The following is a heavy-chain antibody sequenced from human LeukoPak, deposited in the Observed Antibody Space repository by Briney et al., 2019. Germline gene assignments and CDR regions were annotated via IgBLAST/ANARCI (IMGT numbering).Heavy chain of an antibody. CDR1: GGSISSGGYY. D-gene: IGHD6-13*01. V-gene: IGHV4-31*03. Sequence: SETLSLTCTVSGGSISSGGYYWIWIRQHPGKGLEWIGYIYYSGSTYYNPSLKSRVTISVDTSKNQFSLKLSSVTAADTAVYYCARDLKGSGWYGSGAFDIWGQGTMVTVPS. J-gene: IGHJ3*02. CDR3: ARDLKGSGWYGSGAFDI. CDR2: IYYSGST.